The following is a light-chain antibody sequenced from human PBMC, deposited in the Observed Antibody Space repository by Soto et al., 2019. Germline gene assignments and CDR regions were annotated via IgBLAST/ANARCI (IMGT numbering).Light chain of an antibody. CDR1: QRISRN. J-gene: IGKJ1*01. CDR2: DAS. CDR3: QQRSKWRT. V-gene: IGKV3-11*01. Sequence: EIALTQSPGTLSLSPGESATLSRRASQRISRNLAWYQQKPGQAPRLLIYDASKRATGIPARFSGSGFGTDFTLTISSLEPEDFAVYYCQQRSKWRTFGQGTKVDIK.